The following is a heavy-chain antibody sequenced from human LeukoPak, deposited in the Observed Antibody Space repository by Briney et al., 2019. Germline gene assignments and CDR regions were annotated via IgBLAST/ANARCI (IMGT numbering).Heavy chain of an antibody. CDR1: GFTFSSYA. D-gene: IGHD3-10*01. CDR2: ISGSGGST. V-gene: IGHV3-23*01. Sequence: PGGSLRLSCAASGFTFSSYAMSWVRQAPGKGLEWVSAISGSGGSTYYADSVKCRFTISRDNSKNTLYLQMNSLRAEDTAVYYCAKGTMVRGVIITPFDYWGQGTLVTVSS. J-gene: IGHJ4*02. CDR3: AKGTMVRGVIITPFDY.